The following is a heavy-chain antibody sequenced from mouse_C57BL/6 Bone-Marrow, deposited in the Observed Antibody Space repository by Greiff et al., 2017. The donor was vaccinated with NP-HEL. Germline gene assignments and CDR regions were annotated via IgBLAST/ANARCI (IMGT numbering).Heavy chain of an antibody. D-gene: IGHD1-1*01. V-gene: IGHV1-64*01. CDR3: AREDYCSDWYFDV. CDR1: GYTFTSYW. J-gene: IGHJ1*03. Sequence: QVQLQQPGAELVKPGASVKLSCKASGYTFTSYWMNWVKQRPGQGLEWIGMIHPNSGGTNYNEKFKSKATLTVDKSSSTAYMQLSSLTSEDSAVYYCAREDYCSDWYFDVWGRGTTVTVSS. CDR2: IHPNSGGT.